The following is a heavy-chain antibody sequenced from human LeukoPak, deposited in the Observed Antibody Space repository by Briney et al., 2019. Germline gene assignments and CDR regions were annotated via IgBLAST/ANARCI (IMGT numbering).Heavy chain of an antibody. J-gene: IGHJ4*02. CDR2: IYITGST. Sequence: SETLSLTCTVSGGSITSYYWSWIRQSAGKGLEWIGRIYITGSTTYNPSLKSRVTMSLDTSKNQFSLKLSSVTAADTAVCYCAREGAGVDSYAAYFDYWGQGTLVTVSS. CDR3: AREGAGVDSYAAYFDY. D-gene: IGHD5-24*01. CDR1: GGSITSYY. V-gene: IGHV4-4*07.